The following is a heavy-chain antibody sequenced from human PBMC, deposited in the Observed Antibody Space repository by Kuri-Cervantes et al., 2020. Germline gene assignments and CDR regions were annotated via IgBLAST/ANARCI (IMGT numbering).Heavy chain of an antibody. D-gene: IGHD4-17*01. CDR3: AKDRGDYARYPRFDP. Sequence: GGSLRLSCAASGFTFSSFVMHWVRQDPGKGLEWVALMSHDGTKRYYADSVKGRFTISRDNSKNTVYLEMNSLRAEDTAVYYCAKDRGDYARYPRFDPWGQGTLVTVSS. V-gene: IGHV3-30*18. J-gene: IGHJ5*02. CDR2: MSHDGTKR. CDR1: GFTFSSFV.